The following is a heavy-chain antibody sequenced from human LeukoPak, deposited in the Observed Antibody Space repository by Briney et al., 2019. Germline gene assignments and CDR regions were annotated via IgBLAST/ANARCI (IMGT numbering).Heavy chain of an antibody. V-gene: IGHV3-7*01. Sequence: GGSLRLSCAASGFTFSSYWMSWVRQAPGKGLEWVANIKQDGSEKYYVDSVKGRFTISRDNAKNSLYLQMNSLRAEDTAVYYCARGGSWLLNGFDYWGQGTLVTVSS. CDR1: GFTFSSYW. CDR2: IKQDGSEK. CDR3: ARGGSWLLNGFDY. D-gene: IGHD3-22*01. J-gene: IGHJ4*02.